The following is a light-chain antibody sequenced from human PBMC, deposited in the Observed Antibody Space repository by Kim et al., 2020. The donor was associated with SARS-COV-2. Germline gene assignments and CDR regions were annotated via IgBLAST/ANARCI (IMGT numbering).Light chain of an antibody. J-gene: IGLJ3*02. V-gene: IGLV6-57*03. CDR2: EDN. CDR3: QSYDSSNHWV. Sequence: KTVAITGTRGSGSIASNYVQWYQQRPARAPTTVIYEDNQRPSGVPDRFSGSIDSSSNSASLTISGLKTEDEADYYCQSYDSSNHWVFGGGTQLTVL. CDR1: SGSIASNY.